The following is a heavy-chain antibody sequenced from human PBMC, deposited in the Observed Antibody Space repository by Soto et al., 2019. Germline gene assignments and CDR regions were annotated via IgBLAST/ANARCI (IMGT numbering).Heavy chain of an antibody. CDR1: GFTFSSYG. CDR3: AKVRPAYSGYDYFDY. D-gene: IGHD5-12*01. CDR2: ISYEGSNK. Sequence: QVQLVESGGGVVQPGRSLRLSCAASGFTFSSYGIHWVRQAPGKGLEWAAFISYEGSNKYYADSVKGRFTVSRDNSKNTQYLQMNSLRAEDTAVYYCAKVRPAYSGYDYFDYWGQGTLVTVSS. J-gene: IGHJ4*02. V-gene: IGHV3-30*18.